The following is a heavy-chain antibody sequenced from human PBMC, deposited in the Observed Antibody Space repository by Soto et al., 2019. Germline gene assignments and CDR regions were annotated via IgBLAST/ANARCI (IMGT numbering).Heavy chain of an antibody. J-gene: IGHJ4*02. V-gene: IGHV4-4*07. Sequence: QERLQESGPGLLKPSETLSLTCTVSGGSINTFYWSWVRQPAGKGLEWIGRIYSSGSTSCNPSLESRVAMSEDTSKNQFSLILSSVTAADMAVYYCAREGSYSAYNFSHGIQLWSFNFWGQGALVTVSS. CDR1: GGSINTFY. D-gene: IGHD5-12*01. CDR2: IYSSGST. CDR3: AREGSYSAYNFSHGIQLWSFNF.